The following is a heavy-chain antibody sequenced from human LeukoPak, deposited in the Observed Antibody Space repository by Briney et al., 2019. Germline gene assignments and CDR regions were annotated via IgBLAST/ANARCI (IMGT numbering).Heavy chain of an antibody. CDR2: IYYSGST. CDR1: GGSISSGDYY. V-gene: IGHV4-30-4*08. Sequence: PSQTLSLTCTVSGGSISSGDYYWSWIRQPPGKGLEWIGYIYYSGSTYYNPSLKSRVTISVDTSKNQFSLKLSSVTAADTAVYYCARETNESGSGWSLDHWGQGTLVTVSS. J-gene: IGHJ4*02. D-gene: IGHD6-19*01. CDR3: ARETNESGSGWSLDH.